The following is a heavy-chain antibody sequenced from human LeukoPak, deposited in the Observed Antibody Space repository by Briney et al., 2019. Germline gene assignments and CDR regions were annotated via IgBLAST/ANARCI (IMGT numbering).Heavy chain of an antibody. CDR3: AKDRDGADRIIL. J-gene: IGHJ4*02. Sequence: ASVKVSCKVVAYDFTGYHIHWVRLAPGQGPGWMGRLNPNTGHAVYAFKFQGRVTITRDTSSSTAYIEVTRLTSDDTALYYCAKDRDGADRIILWGQGTLVTVSS. D-gene: IGHD5-24*01. CDR1: AYDFTGYH. V-gene: IGHV1-2*06. CDR2: LNPNTGHA.